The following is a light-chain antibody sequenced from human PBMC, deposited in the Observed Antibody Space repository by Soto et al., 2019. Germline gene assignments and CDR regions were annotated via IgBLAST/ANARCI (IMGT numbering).Light chain of an antibody. CDR3: QQFATAPYT. Sequence: EIVMTQSPATLSVSPGERATLSCRASQSVSSNLAWYQQKPGQAPRLLIYGASTRATGIPARFSGSGSGTEFTLTISSLQSEDFAVYYCQQFATAPYTFGQGTKVDIK. J-gene: IGKJ2*01. CDR1: QSVSSN. CDR2: GAS. V-gene: IGKV3-15*01.